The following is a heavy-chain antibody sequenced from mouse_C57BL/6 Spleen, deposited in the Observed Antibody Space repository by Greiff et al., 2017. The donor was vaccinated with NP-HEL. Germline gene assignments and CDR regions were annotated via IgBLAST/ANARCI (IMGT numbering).Heavy chain of an antibody. CDR3: ARNYYGSSSHFDV. V-gene: IGHV1-50*01. D-gene: IGHD1-1*01. Sequence: QVQLQQPGAELVKPGASVKLSCKASGYTFTSYWMQWVKQRPGQGLEWIGEIDPSDSYTNYNQKFKGKATLTVDTSSSTAYMQLSSLTSEDSAVYYCARNYYGSSSHFDVWGTGTTVTVSS. CDR1: GYTFTSYW. CDR2: IDPSDSYT. J-gene: IGHJ1*03.